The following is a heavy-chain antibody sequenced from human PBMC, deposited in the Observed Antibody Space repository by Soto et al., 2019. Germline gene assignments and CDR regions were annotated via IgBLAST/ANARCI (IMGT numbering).Heavy chain of an antibody. J-gene: IGHJ3*01. D-gene: IGHD5-18*01. CDR3: AHRPPKYSTAWLAFDS. CDR1: GFSLTTHEVG. Sequence: QITLKESGPTLVKPTQTLTLTCTVSGFSLTTHEVGVDWIRQPPGKALEWLGFISWNDERRYSPSPKRRLTLTKNTYKNQVVLTMANVDPADTGTYFCAHRPPKYSTAWLAFDSWGQGTTVAVSS. CDR2: ISWNDER. V-gene: IGHV2-5*01.